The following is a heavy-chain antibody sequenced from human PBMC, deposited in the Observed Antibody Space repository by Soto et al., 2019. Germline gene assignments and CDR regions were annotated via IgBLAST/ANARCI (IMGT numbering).Heavy chain of an antibody. CDR1: GGSINSYY. D-gene: IGHD1-1*01. V-gene: IGHV4-4*07. CDR2: IYTTGST. Sequence: QVQLQESGPGLVKPSETLSLTCTVSGGSINSYYWAWVRQPAGKGLEWIGHIYTTGSTNYNPSLKSRVTMSVDKSKNQFSLSLSSVTAADTAVYYCARSRGSAGTTYYFDYWGQGTLVTGSS. CDR3: ARSRGSAGTTYYFDY. J-gene: IGHJ4*02.